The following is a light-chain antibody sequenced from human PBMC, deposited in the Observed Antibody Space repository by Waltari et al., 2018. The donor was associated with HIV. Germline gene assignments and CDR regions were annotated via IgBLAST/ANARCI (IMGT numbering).Light chain of an antibody. V-gene: IGKV3-11*01. CDR3: QQRSNWT. J-gene: IGKJ1*01. CDR1: QSVSSY. Sequence: ELVLTQSPATLPLSPGDGATLSCRASQSVSSYLAWYQQKPGQAPRLLIYDASNRATGIPARFSGSGSGTDFTLTISSLEPEDFAVYYCQQRSNWTFGQGTKVEIK. CDR2: DAS.